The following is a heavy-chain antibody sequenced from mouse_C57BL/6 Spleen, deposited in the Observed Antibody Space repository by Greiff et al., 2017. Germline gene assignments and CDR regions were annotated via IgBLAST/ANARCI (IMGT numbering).Heavy chain of an antibody. CDR1: GYAFSSYW. CDR3: APHYYGSSPLAMDY. J-gene: IGHJ4*01. Sequence: QVQLQQSGAELVKPGASVKISCKASGYAFSSYWMNWVKQRPGKGLEWIGQIDPGDGDTNYNGKVKGKATLTAEKSSRTAYMQLRSLTSEDSAVYFCAPHYYGSSPLAMDYWGQGTSVTVSS. CDR2: IDPGDGDT. V-gene: IGHV1-80*01. D-gene: IGHD1-1*01.